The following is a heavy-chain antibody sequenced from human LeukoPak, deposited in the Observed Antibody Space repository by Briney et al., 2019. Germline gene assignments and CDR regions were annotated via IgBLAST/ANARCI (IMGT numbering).Heavy chain of an antibody. V-gene: IGHV3-7*03. CDR3: ARDGASGSYYTPVSG. J-gene: IGHJ4*02. CDR1: GFTFSSYW. D-gene: IGHD3-10*01. CDR2: IKQDGSEK. Sequence: PGGSLRLSCAASGFTFSSYWMSWVRQAPGKGLEWVANIKQDGSEKYYVDSVKGRFTISRDNAKKSLYLQMNSLRAEDRALYYCARDGASGSYYTPVSGWGQGTLVTVSS.